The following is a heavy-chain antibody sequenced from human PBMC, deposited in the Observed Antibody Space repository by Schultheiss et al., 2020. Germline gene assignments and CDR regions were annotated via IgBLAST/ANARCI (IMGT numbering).Heavy chain of an antibody. J-gene: IGHJ4*02. Sequence: GGSLRLSCAASGFTVSSNYMSWVRQAPGKGLEWVSVIYSGGSTYYADSVKGRFTISRDNSKNTLYLQMNSLRAEDTAVYYCARDRERLVFDYWGQGTLVTVSS. CDR3: ARDRERLVFDY. D-gene: IGHD6-19*01. CDR1: GFTVSSNY. CDR2: IYSGGST. V-gene: IGHV3-53*01.